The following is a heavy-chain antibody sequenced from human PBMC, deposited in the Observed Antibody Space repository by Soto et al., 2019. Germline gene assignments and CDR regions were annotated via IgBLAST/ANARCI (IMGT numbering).Heavy chain of an antibody. V-gene: IGHV4-59*08. CDR3: ARVLGAPLSYFDC. CDR2: IYQSGST. J-gene: IGHJ4*02. D-gene: IGHD1-26*01. Sequence: PWVTLSLTATVSGGSISSYFSSWIGQPPGKGLEWIGSIYQSGSTYYNPSLRSRATISVDTSNNQFSLKLSSVTAADTAVYYCARVLGAPLSYFDCWGQGILVTVPS. CDR1: GGSISSYF.